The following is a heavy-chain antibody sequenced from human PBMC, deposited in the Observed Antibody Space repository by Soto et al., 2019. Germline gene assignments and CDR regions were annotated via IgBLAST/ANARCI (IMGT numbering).Heavy chain of an antibody. CDR2: IRSKAYGGTT. V-gene: IGHV3-49*03. J-gene: IGHJ4*02. D-gene: IGHD6-13*01. CDR1: GFTFGDYA. CDR3: TREESIAAAGFDY. Sequence: PGGSLRLSCTASGFTFGDYAMSWFRQAPGKGLEWVGFIRSKAYGGTTEYAASVKGRFTISRDDSKSIAYLQMNSLKTEDTAVYYCTREESIAAAGFDYWGQGTLVTVSS.